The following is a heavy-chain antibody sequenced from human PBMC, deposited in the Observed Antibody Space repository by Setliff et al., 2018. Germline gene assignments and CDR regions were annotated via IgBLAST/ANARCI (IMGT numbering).Heavy chain of an antibody. CDR1: DGSSSSHY. J-gene: IGHJ4*02. D-gene: IGHD6-6*01. CDR2: INHTGTT. CDR3: ARGRNVAARLLDS. V-gene: IGHV4-59*11. Sequence: PSETLSLTCTVSDGSSSSHYWSWIRQPPGKGLEWVGEINHTGTTKYNPSLQSRVTISIDTSKDQFSLTVTSVTAADTAMYYCARGRNVAARLLDSWGQGTLVTVSS.